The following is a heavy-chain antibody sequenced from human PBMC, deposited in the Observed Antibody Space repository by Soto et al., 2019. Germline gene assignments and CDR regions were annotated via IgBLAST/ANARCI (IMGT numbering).Heavy chain of an antibody. J-gene: IGHJ5*02. CDR3: ARETPYYYDSSGYNWFDP. CDR1: GGSITSSSNW. V-gene: IGHV4-4*02. D-gene: IGHD3-22*01. Sequence: PSETLSLTCTVSGGSITSSSNWWSWVRQPPGKGLEWIGEIYHSGSTNYNPSLKSRVTISVDKSKNQFSLKLSSVTAADTAVYHCARETPYYYDSSGYNWFDPWGQGTLVTVSS. CDR2: IYHSGST.